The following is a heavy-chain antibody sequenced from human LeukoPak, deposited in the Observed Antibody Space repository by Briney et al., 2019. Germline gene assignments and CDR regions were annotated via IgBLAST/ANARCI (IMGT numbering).Heavy chain of an antibody. CDR2: INPNSGGT. D-gene: IGHD3-22*01. CDR1: GYTFTGYY. CDR3: ARGTTMIVENNWFDP. J-gene: IGHJ5*02. Sequence: GASVKVSCKASGYTFTGYYMHWVRQAPGQGLEWMGWINPNSGGTNYAQKFQGRVTMTRDTSISTAYMELSRLRSDDTAVYYCARGTTMIVENNWFDPWGQGTLVTVSS. V-gene: IGHV1-2*02.